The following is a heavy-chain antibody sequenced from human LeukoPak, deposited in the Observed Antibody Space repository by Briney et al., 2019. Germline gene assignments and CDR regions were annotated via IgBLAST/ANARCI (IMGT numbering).Heavy chain of an antibody. CDR3: ASSDSRYSSGWDAFDI. CDR1: GYTFTSYG. D-gene: IGHD6-19*01. Sequence: ASVTVSCKASGYTFTSYGISWVRQAPGQVLEWMGWISAYNGNTNYAQKLQGRVTMTTDTSTSTAYMELRSLRSDDTAVYYCASSDSRYSSGWDAFDIWGQGTMVTVSS. J-gene: IGHJ3*02. V-gene: IGHV1-18*04. CDR2: ISAYNGNT.